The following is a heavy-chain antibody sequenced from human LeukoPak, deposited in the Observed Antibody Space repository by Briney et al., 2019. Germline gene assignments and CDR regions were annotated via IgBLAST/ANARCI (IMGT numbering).Heavy chain of an antibody. CDR3: AGDSYDSTGAFDL. Sequence: SETLSLTCTVSARSISSISYYWGWIRQPPGKGLEWTGRIYYSRSTYYNPSLKSRVTISVDTSKNQLPLKLSSVTAADTGVYYCAGDSYDSTGAFDLWGQGTMVTVSS. V-gene: IGHV4-39*06. CDR2: IYYSRST. CDR1: ARSISSISYY. J-gene: IGHJ3*01. D-gene: IGHD3-22*01.